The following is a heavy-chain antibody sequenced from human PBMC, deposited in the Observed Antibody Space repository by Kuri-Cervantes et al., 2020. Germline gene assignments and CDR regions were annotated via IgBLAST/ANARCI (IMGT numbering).Heavy chain of an antibody. CDR3: ARPTRPDYNYYMDV. CDR1: GFTFSSYA. J-gene: IGHJ6*03. Sequence: SLRLSCAASGFTFSSYAMHWVRQAPGKGLEWVAVISYDGSNKYYADSVKGRFTISRDNSKNTLYLQMNSLRAEDTAVYYCARPTRPDYNYYMDVWGKGTTVTVSS. CDR2: ISYDGSNK. V-gene: IGHV3-30*07. D-gene: IGHD4-17*01.